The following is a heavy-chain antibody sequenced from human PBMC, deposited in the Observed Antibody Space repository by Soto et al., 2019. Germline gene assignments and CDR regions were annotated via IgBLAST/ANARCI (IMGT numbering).Heavy chain of an antibody. CDR1: GGSISSGGYY. J-gene: IGHJ4*02. CDR2: ISYSGST. D-gene: IGHD3-22*01. CDR3: ARDALSRDSI. V-gene: IGHV4-31*03. Sequence: QAQLQESGPGLVKPSQTLSLTCTVSGGSISSGGYYWSWIRQHPGKGLEWIGYISYSGSTYYNPSLESRVTISVDTSKNQFSQKLSSVTAADTAVYYCARDALSRDSIWGQGTLVTVSS.